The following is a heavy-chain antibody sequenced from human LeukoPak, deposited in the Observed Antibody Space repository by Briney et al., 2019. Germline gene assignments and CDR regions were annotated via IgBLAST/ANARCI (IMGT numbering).Heavy chain of an antibody. CDR1: GFTFSSYS. J-gene: IGHJ4*02. D-gene: IGHD6-19*01. CDR3: AKGESSGWYYFDY. Sequence: GGSLRLSCAASGFTFSSYSMNWVRQAPGKGLEWVSGISWNSGSIGYADSVKGRFTISRDNAKNSLYLQMNSLRAEDTALYYCAKGESSGWYYFDYWGQGTLVTVSS. CDR2: ISWNSGSI. V-gene: IGHV3-9*01.